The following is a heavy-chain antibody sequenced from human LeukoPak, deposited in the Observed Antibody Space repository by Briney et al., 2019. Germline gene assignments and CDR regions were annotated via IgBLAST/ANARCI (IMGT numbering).Heavy chain of an antibody. CDR3: ATGRLYYDRRGYYENDAFDT. J-gene: IGHJ3*02. CDR1: RYTLTELS. V-gene: IGHV1-24*01. D-gene: IGHD3-22*01. CDR2: FDPEHGET. Sequence: ASVKVSCKVSRYTLTELSMHWVRQAPGEGLEWMGGFDPEHGETIYAQKFQGRVTMTEGTSTDTAYMELSSLRSEDTAVYYCATGRLYYDRRGYYENDAFDTWGQGTMVTVSS.